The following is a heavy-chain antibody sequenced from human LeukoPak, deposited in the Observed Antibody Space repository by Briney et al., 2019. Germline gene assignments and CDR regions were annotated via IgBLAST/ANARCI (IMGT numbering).Heavy chain of an antibody. J-gene: IGHJ4*02. V-gene: IGHV4-30-4*01. D-gene: IGHD3-3*01. CDR3: AREWGRSSYDFWSGYRSIDY. CDR1: GGSISSGDYY. CDR2: IYYSGST. Sequence: SQTLSLTCTVSGGSISSGDYYWSWIRQPPGKGLEWIGYIYYSGSTYYNPPLKSRVTISVDTSKNQFSLKLSSVTAADTAVYYCAREWGRSSYDFWSGYRSIDYWGQGTLVTVSS.